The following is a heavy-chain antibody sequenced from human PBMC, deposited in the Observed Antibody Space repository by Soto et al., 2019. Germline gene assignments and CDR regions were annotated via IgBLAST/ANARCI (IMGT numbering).Heavy chain of an antibody. CDR3: AKVRGFQWLEAYYFDY. J-gene: IGHJ4*02. V-gene: IGHV3-30*18. CDR2: ISYDGSNK. Sequence: GGSLRLSCAASGFTFSSYGMHWVRQAPGKGLEWVAVISYDGSNKYYADSVKGRFTISRDNSKNTLYLQMNSLRAEDTAVYYCAKVRGFQWLEAYYFDYWGQGTLVTVSS. D-gene: IGHD6-19*01. CDR1: GFTFSSYG.